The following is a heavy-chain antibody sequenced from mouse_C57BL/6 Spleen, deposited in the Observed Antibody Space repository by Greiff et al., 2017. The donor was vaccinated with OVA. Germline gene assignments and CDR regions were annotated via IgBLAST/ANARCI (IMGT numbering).Heavy chain of an antibody. CDR1: GYSFTGYF. Sequence: EVQRVESGPELVKPGDSVKISCKASGYSFTGYFMNWVMQSHGKSLEWIGRINPYNGDTFYNQKFKGKATLTVDKSSSTAHMELRSLTSEDSAVYYCAREGYDFRDYFDYWGQGTTLTVSS. D-gene: IGHD2-4*01. CDR3: AREGYDFRDYFDY. V-gene: IGHV1-20*01. J-gene: IGHJ2*01. CDR2: INPYNGDT.